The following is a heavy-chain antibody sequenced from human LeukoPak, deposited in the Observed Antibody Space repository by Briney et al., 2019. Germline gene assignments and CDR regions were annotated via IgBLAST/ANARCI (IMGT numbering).Heavy chain of an antibody. J-gene: IGHJ6*04. CDR1: GGTFINYA. Sequence: GASVNVSFKASGGTFINYAISWVRQAPGQGREWMGGIIPIFGTANYAQKFQGRVTITADKSTSTAYMELSSLRSEDTAVYYCARDLGVWFGGYGMDVWGKGTTVTVSS. CDR3: ARDLGVWFGGYGMDV. CDR2: IIPIFGTA. D-gene: IGHD3-10*01. V-gene: IGHV1-69*06.